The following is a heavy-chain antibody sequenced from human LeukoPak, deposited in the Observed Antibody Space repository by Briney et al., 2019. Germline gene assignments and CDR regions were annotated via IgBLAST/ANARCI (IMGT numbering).Heavy chain of an antibody. D-gene: IGHD3-16*01. Sequence: GGSLRLSCAASGFTFSSYVMNWVRQAPGKGLEWVTYISSSGSTIYYADSVKGRFTISRDNAKNSLYLQMNSLRAEDTAVYYCARDYYDYVWGSYTRLDYWGQGTLVTVSS. CDR3: ARDYYDYVWGSYTRLDY. V-gene: IGHV3-48*03. CDR1: GFTFSSYV. CDR2: ISSSGSTI. J-gene: IGHJ4*02.